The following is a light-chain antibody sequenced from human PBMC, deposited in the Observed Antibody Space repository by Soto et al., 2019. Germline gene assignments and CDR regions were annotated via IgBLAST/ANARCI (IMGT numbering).Light chain of an antibody. Sequence: QSVLTQSPSASASLGASVKLTCTLSSGHSSYAIAWHQQQPEKGPRYLMKLNSDGSHSQGDGIPDRFSGSSSGAERYLTISSLPDEDEDYYYCQNWGTGIPWVFGGGTNLTVL. CDR2: LNSDGSH. CDR1: SGHSSYA. V-gene: IGLV4-69*01. CDR3: QNWGTGIPWV. J-gene: IGLJ3*02.